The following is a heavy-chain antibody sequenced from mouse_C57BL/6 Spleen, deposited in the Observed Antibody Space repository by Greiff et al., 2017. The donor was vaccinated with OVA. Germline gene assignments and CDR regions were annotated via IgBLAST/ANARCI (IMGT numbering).Heavy chain of an antibody. CDR1: GFTFSDYG. Sequence: EVMLVESGGGLVKPGGSLKLSCAASGFTFSDYGMHWVRQAPEKGLEWVAYISSGSSTIYYADTVKGRFTISRDNAKNTLFLQMTSLRSEDTAMYYCARREITTVWYFDVWGTGTTVTVSS. CDR3: ARREITTVWYFDV. J-gene: IGHJ1*03. D-gene: IGHD1-1*01. V-gene: IGHV5-17*01. CDR2: ISSGSSTI.